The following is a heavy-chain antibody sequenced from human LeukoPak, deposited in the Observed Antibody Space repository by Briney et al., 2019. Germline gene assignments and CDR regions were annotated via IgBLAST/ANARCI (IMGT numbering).Heavy chain of an antibody. CDR1: GYTLTELS. D-gene: IGHD5-12*01. J-gene: IGHJ5*02. Sequence: ASVKVSCKVSGYTLTELSMHWVRQAPGKGLEWMGGFDPEDGETIYAQKFQGRVTMTEDTSTDTAYMELSSLRSEDTAVYYCATVVTSPRRGYDHRDNWFDPWGQGTLVTVSS. CDR3: ATVVTSPRRGYDHRDNWFDP. V-gene: IGHV1-24*01. CDR2: FDPEDGET.